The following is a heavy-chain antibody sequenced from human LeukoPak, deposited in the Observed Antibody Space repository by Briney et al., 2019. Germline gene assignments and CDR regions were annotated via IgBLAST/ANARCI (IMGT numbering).Heavy chain of an antibody. CDR2: IYSDGNT. D-gene: IGHD6-19*01. Sequence: GGSLSLSCAVSGFTVSSIYMTWVRQAPGKGLEWVSSIYSDGNTYYADSVKGRFTLSRDSSRNTLYLQMNDLRVGDTAVYYCAGDTHSSSWYDHWGQGTLVTVSS. CDR1: GFTVSSIY. J-gene: IGHJ5*02. CDR3: AGDTHSSSWYDH. V-gene: IGHV3-53*01.